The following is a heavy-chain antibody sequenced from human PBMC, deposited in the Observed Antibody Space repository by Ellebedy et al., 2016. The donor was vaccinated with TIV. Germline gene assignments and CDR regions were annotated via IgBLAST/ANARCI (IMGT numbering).Heavy chain of an antibody. CDR1: GGTFTNYA. J-gene: IGHJ4*02. CDR2: VIPVFGTA. CDR3: ASRNDSSGYYYVLAFEY. D-gene: IGHD3-22*01. Sequence: ASVKVSCKASGGTFTNYAISWVRQAPGQGLEWMGRVIPVFGTADYAQKYQGRVTMTADKSPNTAYMELSSLRSEDTAVYYCASRNDSSGYYYVLAFEYWGQGTLVTVSS. V-gene: IGHV1-69*06.